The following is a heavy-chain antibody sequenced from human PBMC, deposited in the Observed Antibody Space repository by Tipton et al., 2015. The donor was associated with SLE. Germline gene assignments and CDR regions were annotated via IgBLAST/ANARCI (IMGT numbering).Heavy chain of an antibody. D-gene: IGHD4-17*01. J-gene: IGHJ3*01. CDR3: ARGGTTGLRY. CDR1: GYSISSRYY. V-gene: IGHV4-38-2*01. CDR2: IYHSGIT. Sequence: TLSLTCAVSGYSISSRYYWGWIRQPPGKGLEWIGSIYHSGITYYNPSLKTRVTISVDTSKNQFSLKLSSVTAADTAVYYCARGGTTGLRYWGQGTMVTVSS.